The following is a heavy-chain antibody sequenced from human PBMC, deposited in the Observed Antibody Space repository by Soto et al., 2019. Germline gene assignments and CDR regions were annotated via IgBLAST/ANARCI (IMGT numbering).Heavy chain of an antibody. Sequence: QVQLQESGPGLVKPSETLSLTCTVSGGSISSYYWSWIRQPPGKGLEWIGCSYYSGSTNYNPSLKSRVTIPVDTSKNQFSLKLSSVTAADTAVYYCASIRGYSYGYNYWGQGTLVTVSS. CDR3: ASIRGYSYGYNY. CDR1: GGSISSYY. D-gene: IGHD5-18*01. CDR2: SYYSGST. V-gene: IGHV4-59*01. J-gene: IGHJ4*02.